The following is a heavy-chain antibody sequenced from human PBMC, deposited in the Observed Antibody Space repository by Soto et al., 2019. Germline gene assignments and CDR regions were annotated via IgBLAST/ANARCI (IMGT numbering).Heavy chain of an antibody. J-gene: IGHJ6*02. D-gene: IGHD2-8*01. CDR2: ITSDSSTI. CDR3: ARVGRGVYGMDV. CDR1: GFTFSSYS. V-gene: IGHV3-48*01. Sequence: EVQLVESGGGLVQPGGSLRLSCAASGFTFSSYSINWVRQAPGKGLEWFSHITSDSSTISYADSVKGRFTVSRDNAKNSLYLQMNSXXXEDTAVYYCARVGRGVYGMDVWGQGTSVTVSS.